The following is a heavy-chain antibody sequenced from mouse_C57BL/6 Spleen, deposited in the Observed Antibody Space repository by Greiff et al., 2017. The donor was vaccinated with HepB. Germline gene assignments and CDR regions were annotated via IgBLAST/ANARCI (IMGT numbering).Heavy chain of an antibody. J-gene: IGHJ1*03. Sequence: VKLQESDAELVKPGASVKISCKVSGYTFTDHTIHWMKQRPEQGLEWIGYIYPRDGSTKYNEKFRGKATLTADKSSSTAYMQLNSLTSEDSAVYFGARWSPTAYFDVWGTGTTVTVSP. D-gene: IGHD2-10*01. CDR1: GYTFTDHT. CDR3: ARWSPTAYFDV. V-gene: IGHV1-78*01. CDR2: IYPRDGST.